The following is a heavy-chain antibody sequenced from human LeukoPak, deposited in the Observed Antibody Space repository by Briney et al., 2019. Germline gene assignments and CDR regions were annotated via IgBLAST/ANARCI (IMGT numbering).Heavy chain of an antibody. Sequence: GGSLRLSCAASGFTFSSKGMSWVRQAPGMGLAWVSAIDNSGTGTYYADSVKGRFTISRDNSKNTLYLQMDSLRAEDTAIYYCTKDSPVMTWWGQGTLVTVSS. CDR2: IDNSGTGT. CDR3: TKDSPVMTW. D-gene: IGHD2-21*01. V-gene: IGHV3-23*01. J-gene: IGHJ4*02. CDR1: GFTFSSKG.